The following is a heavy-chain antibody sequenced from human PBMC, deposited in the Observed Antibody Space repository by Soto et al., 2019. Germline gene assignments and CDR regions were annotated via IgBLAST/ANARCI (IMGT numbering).Heavy chain of an antibody. CDR1: GYTFRSYG. J-gene: IGHJ6*02. CDR3: ARLSYSDALDV. D-gene: IGHD4-17*01. V-gene: IGHV1-3*02. Sequence: QVQLVQSGAEVRTPGASVKISCKASGYTFRSYGVQWVRQAPGQSLEWVGWSNGGNGFTKYSQELQDRVTITRDTAASIINMDLRGLTSDDTAVYYCARLSYSDALDVWGQGTTVTVSS. CDR2: SNGGNGFT.